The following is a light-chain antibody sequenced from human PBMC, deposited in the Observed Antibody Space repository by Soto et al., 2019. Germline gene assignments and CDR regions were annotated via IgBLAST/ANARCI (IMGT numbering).Light chain of an antibody. CDR2: GAS. V-gene: IGKV3-15*01. J-gene: IGKJ1*01. CDR1: HSVDTSN. Sequence: EVELTQSPATLSLSPGQRATLSCRASHSVDTSNVAWYQQKPGQAPRLLIYGASTRATGIPARFSGSGSGTEFTLTISSLQSEDFAVYYCQQYNNWPPWTFGQGTKVDIK. CDR3: QQYNNWPPWT.